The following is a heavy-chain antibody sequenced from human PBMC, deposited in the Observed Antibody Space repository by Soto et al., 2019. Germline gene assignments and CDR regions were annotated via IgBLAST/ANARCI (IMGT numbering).Heavy chain of an antibody. CDR2: MNPNSGNT. Sequence: ASVKVSCKASGYTFTSYDINWVRQATGQGLEWMGWMNPNSGNTGYAQKFQGRVTMTRNTSISTAHVELSSLRSEDTAVYYCARVRVAAAGIYYYYYGMDVWGQGTTVTVSS. V-gene: IGHV1-8*01. CDR1: GYTFTSYD. D-gene: IGHD6-13*01. J-gene: IGHJ6*02. CDR3: ARVRVAAAGIYYYYYGMDV.